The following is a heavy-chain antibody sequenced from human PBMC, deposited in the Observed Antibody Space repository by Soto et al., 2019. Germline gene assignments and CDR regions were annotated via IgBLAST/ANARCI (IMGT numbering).Heavy chain of an antibody. V-gene: IGHV1-69*13. CDR1: GYTFTSYA. CDR3: ARGYYYDSSGPPDY. Sequence: GASVKVSCKASGYTFTSYAMHWVRQAPGQGLEWMGGIIPIFGTANYAQKFQGRVTITADESTSTAYMELSSLRSEDTAVYYCARGYYYDSSGPPDYWGQGTLVTVSS. D-gene: IGHD3-22*01. J-gene: IGHJ4*02. CDR2: IIPIFGTA.